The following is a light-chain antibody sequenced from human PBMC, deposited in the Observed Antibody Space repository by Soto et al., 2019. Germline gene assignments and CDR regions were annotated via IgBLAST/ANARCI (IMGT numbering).Light chain of an antibody. CDR1: QSLVYSDGNTY. V-gene: IGKV2-30*01. CDR2: KVS. J-gene: IGKJ3*01. CDR3: LQYTHWPFT. Sequence: DVEMTQSPLSLPVTLGQPASISCRSSQSLVYSDGNTYLNWFHQRPGQSPRRLIYKVSNRDSGVPDRFSGSGSGTDFTLKISRVEAEDVGVYFCLQYTHWPFTFGPGTRVDFK.